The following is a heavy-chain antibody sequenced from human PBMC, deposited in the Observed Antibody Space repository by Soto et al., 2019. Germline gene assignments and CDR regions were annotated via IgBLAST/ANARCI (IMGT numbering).Heavy chain of an antibody. V-gene: IGHV4-34*01. D-gene: IGHD3-22*01. Sequence: WTWIRQTPGKGLEWIREISHSGSTNYNPSLMSRVTMSADTSKKQFSLRLSSVTAADTALYFCARGYESSRRYLPLLDYWGQGTLVTVSS. CDR2: ISHSGST. J-gene: IGHJ4*02. CDR3: ARGYESSRRYLPLLDY.